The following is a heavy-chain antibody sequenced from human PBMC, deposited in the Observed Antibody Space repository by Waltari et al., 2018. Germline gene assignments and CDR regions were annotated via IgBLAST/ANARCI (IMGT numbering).Heavy chain of an antibody. CDR3: ARVVSAAGTLYQFDY. J-gene: IGHJ4*02. Sequence: EVQLVESGGGLVKPGGSLRVSCAASGFSFSTYTMNWVRQAPGEGGEGGSSIRDSSVFIYYADSVKGRFTISRDNVKNSVSLQMISLRADDSAVYYCARVVSAAGTLYQFDYWGQGTLVTVSS. D-gene: IGHD6-13*01. V-gene: IGHV3-21*01. CDR2: IRDSSVFI. CDR1: GFSFSTYT.